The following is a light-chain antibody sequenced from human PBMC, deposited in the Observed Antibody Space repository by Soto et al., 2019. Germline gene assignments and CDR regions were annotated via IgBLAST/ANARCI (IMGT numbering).Light chain of an antibody. CDR1: SSNIGAGYD. CDR3: PSYDSSLSV. Sequence: QSVLTQPPSVSGAPGQRVTISCTGSSSNIGAGYDVHWYQQLPGTAPKLLIYGNSNRPSGVPDRFSGSKSGTSASLAITGLHAEDEADYYCPSYDSSLSVFGTGTKLTVL. J-gene: IGLJ1*01. V-gene: IGLV1-40*01. CDR2: GNS.